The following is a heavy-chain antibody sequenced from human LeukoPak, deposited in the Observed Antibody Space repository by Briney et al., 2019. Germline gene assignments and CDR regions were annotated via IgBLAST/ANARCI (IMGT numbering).Heavy chain of an antibody. Sequence: GGSLRLSCAASGFIFSNYGMNWVRQAPGKGLEWVAAISASGSATSYADSVRGRFTISRDNSESTTYLQMNSLRAEDTAVFYCAKDLYLRDFWSGHFDYWGQGIPVTVSS. J-gene: IGHJ4*02. CDR1: GFIFSNYG. CDR3: AKDLYLRDFWSGHFDY. V-gene: IGHV3-23*01. D-gene: IGHD3-3*01. CDR2: ISASGSAT.